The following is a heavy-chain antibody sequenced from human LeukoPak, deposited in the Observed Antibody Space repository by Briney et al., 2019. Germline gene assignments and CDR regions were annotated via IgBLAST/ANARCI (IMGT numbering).Heavy chain of an antibody. D-gene: IGHD6-19*01. CDR3: ARALGNIAVAGTGFDY. CDR2: ISYDGSNK. CDR1: GFTLSSYA. Sequence: PLGALRLSCAASGFTLSSYAMHWVRPAPGKGRGWVAVISYDGSNKYYEASVKGRFTISRDNSKNTLYLKMNSLGAGDRAVYYCARALGNIAVAGTGFDYWGQGTLVTVSS. J-gene: IGHJ4*02. V-gene: IGHV3-30*04.